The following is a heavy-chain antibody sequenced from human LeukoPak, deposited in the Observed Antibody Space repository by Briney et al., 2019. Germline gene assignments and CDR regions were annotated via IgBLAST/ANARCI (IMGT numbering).Heavy chain of an antibody. V-gene: IGHV3-23*01. CDR1: GFTFSSYA. J-gene: IGHJ6*02. CDR3: AKDAGYYDSSGYYYYYGMDV. D-gene: IGHD3-22*01. Sequence: PGGSLRLSCAASGFTFSSYAMSWVRQAPGKGLEWVSAISGSGGSTYYADSVKGRFTISRDNSKNTLYLQMNGLRAEDTAVYYCAKDAGYYDSSGYYYYYGMDVWGQGTTVTVSS. CDR2: ISGSGGST.